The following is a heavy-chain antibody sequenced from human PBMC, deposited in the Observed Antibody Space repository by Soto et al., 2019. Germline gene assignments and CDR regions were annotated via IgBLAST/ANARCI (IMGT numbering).Heavy chain of an antibody. Sequence: SETLSLTCTVSGGSISSYYWSWIRQPPGKGLEWIGYIYYSGSTNYNPSLKSRVTISVDTSKNQFSLKLSSVTAADTAVYYCARGVRRPGVYYGMDVWGQGTTVTVSS. CDR3: ARGVRRPGVYYGMDV. CDR1: GGSISSYY. V-gene: IGHV4-59*01. J-gene: IGHJ6*02. CDR2: IYYSGST. D-gene: IGHD2-8*01.